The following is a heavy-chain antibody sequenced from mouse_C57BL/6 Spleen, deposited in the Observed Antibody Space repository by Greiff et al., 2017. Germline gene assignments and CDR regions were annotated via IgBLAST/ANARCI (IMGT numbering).Heavy chain of an antibody. V-gene: IGHV5-9*01. CDR3: ERQPGAGWFAY. J-gene: IGHJ3*01. CDR1: GFTFSSYT. Sequence: EVQLVESGGGLVKPGGSLKLSCAASGFTFSSYTMSWVRQTPEKRLEWVATISGGGGNTYYPDSVKGRCTISRDNAKNTLYLQMSSLRSEDTALYYCERQPGAGWFAYWGQGTLVTVSA. D-gene: IGHD4-1*01. CDR2: ISGGGGNT.